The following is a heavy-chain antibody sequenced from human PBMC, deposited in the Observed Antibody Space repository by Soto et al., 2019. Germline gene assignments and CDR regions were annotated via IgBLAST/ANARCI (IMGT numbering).Heavy chain of an antibody. V-gene: IGHV4-59*01. Sequence: SETLSLTCAVSGGSISSYYWSWIRQPPGKGLEWIGYIYYSGSTNYNPSLKSRVTKTVDTSKNQYYLKLTSVTAADTAVYYCARSRYTSGWWTPPFDYWGQGTLVTVSS. CDR2: IYYSGST. D-gene: IGHD6-19*01. CDR1: GGSISSYY. CDR3: ARSRYTSGWWTPPFDY. J-gene: IGHJ4*02.